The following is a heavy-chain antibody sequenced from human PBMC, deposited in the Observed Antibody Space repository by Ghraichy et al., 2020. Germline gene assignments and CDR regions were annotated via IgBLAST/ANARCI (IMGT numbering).Heavy chain of an antibody. CDR3: AKDQEQWLILALDY. V-gene: IGHV3-23*01. CDR2: ISGSGGST. D-gene: IGHD6-19*01. CDR1: GFTFSSYA. J-gene: IGHJ4*02. Sequence: GGSLRLSCAASGFTFSSYAMSWVRQAPGKGLEWVSAISGSGGSTYYADSVKGRFTISRDNSKNTLYLQMNSLRAEDTAVYYCAKDQEQWLILALDYWGQGTLVTVSS.